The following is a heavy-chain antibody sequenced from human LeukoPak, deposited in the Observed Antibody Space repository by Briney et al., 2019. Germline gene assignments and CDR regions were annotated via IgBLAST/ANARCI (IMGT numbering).Heavy chain of an antibody. Sequence: PGGSLRLSCAASGFTFSSYWMHWVRQAPGKGLVWVSRIKSDGSETNYADSVKGRFTISRDNAKNTLYLQMNSLRAEDTAVYYCARVITYCDYWGQGTLVTASS. CDR3: ARVITYCDY. CDR2: IKSDGSET. D-gene: IGHD3-16*01. J-gene: IGHJ4*02. V-gene: IGHV3-74*01. CDR1: GFTFSSYW.